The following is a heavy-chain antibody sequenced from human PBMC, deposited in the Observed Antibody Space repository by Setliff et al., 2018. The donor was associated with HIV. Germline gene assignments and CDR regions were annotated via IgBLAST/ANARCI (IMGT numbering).Heavy chain of an antibody. CDR2: LTNNIDDR. CDR3: AGVREVATIDSFDI. V-gene: IGHV3-11*03. J-gene: IGHJ3*02. D-gene: IGHD5-12*01. CDR1: GFTFSNYY. Sequence: GGSLRLSCVASGFTFSNYYMSWIRQAPGKGLEWVSSLTNNIDDRSYARSVRGRFTVSRDNAKNTFYLHMNSLSTDDTAVYFCAGVREVATIDSFDIWGQGTLVTVS.